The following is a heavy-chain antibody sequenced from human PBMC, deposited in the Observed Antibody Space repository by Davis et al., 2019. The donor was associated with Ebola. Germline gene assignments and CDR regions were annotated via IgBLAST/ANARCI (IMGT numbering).Heavy chain of an antibody. Sequence: GESLKISCAASGLPFNSDWMHWVRQAPGKGLVWVSRVNPDGSRTAYADSVKGRFTVSRDNAKDTLYLQMNSLRAEDTAVYYCARGRDCGGGCYGLPYHGMDVWGQGTTVTASS. J-gene: IGHJ6*02. D-gene: IGHD2-21*02. CDR2: VNPDGSRT. CDR1: GLPFNSDW. CDR3: ARGRDCGGGCYGLPYHGMDV. V-gene: IGHV3-74*01.